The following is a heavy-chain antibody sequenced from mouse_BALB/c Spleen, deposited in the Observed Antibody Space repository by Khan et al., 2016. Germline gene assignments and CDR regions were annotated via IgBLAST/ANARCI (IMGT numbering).Heavy chain of an antibody. D-gene: IGHD1-1*01. V-gene: IGHV3-2*02. CDR1: GYSITSDYA. CDR2: ISYSGST. Sequence: EVELVESGPGLVKPSQSLSLTCTVTGYSITSDYACNWIRQFPGNRLEWMGYISYSGSTSYNPSLKSRISITRDTSKNQFFLQLNSVTSEDTATCYCRRSDYGDKDAMDYWGQGTSVTVSS. CDR3: RRSDYGDKDAMDY. J-gene: IGHJ4*01.